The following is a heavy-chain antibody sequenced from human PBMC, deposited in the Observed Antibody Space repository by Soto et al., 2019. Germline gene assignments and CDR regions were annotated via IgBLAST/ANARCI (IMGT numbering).Heavy chain of an antibody. CDR2: ISSTTNYI. J-gene: IGHJ4*01. Sequence: GGSLRLSSAAYGFIFTRYSMNWVRQAPGKGLEWVASISSTTNYIYYGDSMRGRFTISRDNAKNSLYLEMNSLRAEDTAVYYCARESEDLTSSFDYWGQGTLVTVSS. V-gene: IGHV3-21*06. CDR3: ARESEDLTSSFDY. CDR1: GFIFTRYS.